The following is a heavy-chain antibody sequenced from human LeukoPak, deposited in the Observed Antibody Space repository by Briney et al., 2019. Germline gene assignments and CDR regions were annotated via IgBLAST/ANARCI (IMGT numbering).Heavy chain of an antibody. Sequence: PGASVKVSCKASGYTFTGYYMHWGRQAPGQGLEWMGWINPNSGGTNYAQKFQGRVTMTRDTSISTAYMELSRLRSDDTAVYYCARALDYYGSGSYYTDDYWGQGTLVTVSS. CDR1: GYTFTGYY. D-gene: IGHD3-10*01. CDR3: ARALDYYGSGSYYTDDY. CDR2: INPNSGGT. V-gene: IGHV1-2*02. J-gene: IGHJ4*02.